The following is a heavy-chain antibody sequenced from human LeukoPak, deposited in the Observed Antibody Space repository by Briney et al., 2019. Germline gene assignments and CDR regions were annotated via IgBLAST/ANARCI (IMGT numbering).Heavy chain of an antibody. Sequence: PGGSLRLSCAASGFTFSNAWMSWDRQAPGKGLEWVGRIKSKTDGGTTDYAAPVKGRFTISRDDSKNTLYLQMNSLKTEDTAVYYCTTDWYGGDYLGNWFDPWGQGTLVTVSS. CDR2: IKSKTDGGTT. D-gene: IGHD4-23*01. J-gene: IGHJ5*02. CDR1: GFTFSNAW. V-gene: IGHV3-15*01. CDR3: TTDWYGGDYLGNWFDP.